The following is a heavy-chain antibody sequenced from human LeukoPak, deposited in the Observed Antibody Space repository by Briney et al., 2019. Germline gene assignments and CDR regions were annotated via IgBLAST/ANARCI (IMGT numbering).Heavy chain of an antibody. Sequence: GGSLRLSCAASGFTFTSYEMNWVRQAPGKVLEWVSYISSSGSTVYYADSVKGRFTISRDNAKNSLYLQMNSLRAEDTAVYYCARDHAFSYYYYYMDVWGKGTTVTVSS. CDR2: ISSSGSTV. CDR3: ARDHAFSYYYYYMDV. V-gene: IGHV3-48*03. J-gene: IGHJ6*03. CDR1: GFTFTSYE. D-gene: IGHD3-3*01.